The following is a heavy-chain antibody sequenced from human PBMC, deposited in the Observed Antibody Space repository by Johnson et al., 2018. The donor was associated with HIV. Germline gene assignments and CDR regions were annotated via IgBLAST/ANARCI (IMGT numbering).Heavy chain of an antibody. CDR3: AKDRGSRLVLAYDI. J-gene: IGHJ3*02. CDR2: ISWNSGSI. Sequence: VQLVESGGGLVQPGRSLRLSCAASGFTFDDYAMHWVRQAPGKGLEWVSGISWNSGSIGYADSVKGRFTIFRDNAKNSLYLQMNSLRAEDTALYYCAKDRGSRLVLAYDIWGQGTMVTVSS. V-gene: IGHV3-9*01. D-gene: IGHD3-10*01. CDR1: GFTFDDYA.